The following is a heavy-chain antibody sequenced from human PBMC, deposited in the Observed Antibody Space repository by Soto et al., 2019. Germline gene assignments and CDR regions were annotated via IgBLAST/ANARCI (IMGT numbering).Heavy chain of an antibody. CDR3: AREAGTLYD. D-gene: IGHD6-19*01. V-gene: IGHV3-33*01. CDR1: GFTFSSYG. CDR2: IWYDGRNK. Sequence: QVQLVESGGGVVQPGRSLRLSCAASGFTFSSYGMHWVRQAPGKGLEWVAVIWYDGRNKYYADSVKGRFTISRDNSKNTLYLQMNSLRAEDTAVYYCAREAGTLYDWGQGTLVTVSS. J-gene: IGHJ4*02.